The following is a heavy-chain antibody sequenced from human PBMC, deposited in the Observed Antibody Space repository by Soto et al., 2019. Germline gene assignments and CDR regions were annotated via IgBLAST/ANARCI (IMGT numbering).Heavy chain of an antibody. CDR3: ARGGDGFDL. CDR1: GDSLTIGGHY. V-gene: IGHV4-31*03. CDR2: IYHSGST. J-gene: IGHJ3*01. Sequence: QVRLQESGPGLVRPSQTLSLTCSVSGDSLTIGGHYWTWIRQHPGKGLEWIGYIYHSGSTYYSPSLKSRVTISVDTSENQFSLKLTSMTAADTAVYYCARGGDGFDLWGQGTMVTVSS.